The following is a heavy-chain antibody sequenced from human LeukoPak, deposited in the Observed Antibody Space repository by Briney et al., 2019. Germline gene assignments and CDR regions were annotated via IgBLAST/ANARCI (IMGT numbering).Heavy chain of an antibody. V-gene: IGHV3-9*03. CDR1: GFTFDDYA. D-gene: IGHD1-14*01. Sequence: GRSLRLSCAASGFTFDDYAMHWVRQAPGKGLEWVSGISWNSGSIGYADSVKGRFTISRDNAKNSLYLQMNSLRAEDMTLYYCAKDVVAASTGFFDCWGQGTLVTVSS. CDR2: ISWNSGSI. J-gene: IGHJ4*02. CDR3: AKDVVAASTGFFDC.